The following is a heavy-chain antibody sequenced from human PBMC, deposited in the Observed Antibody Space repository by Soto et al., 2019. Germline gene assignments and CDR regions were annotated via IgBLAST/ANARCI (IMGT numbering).Heavy chain of an antibody. CDR1: GYPFITHS. D-gene: IGHD4-4*01. CDR2: VSAYTGKK. J-gene: IGHJ4*02. CDR3: VRGRDSPDF. V-gene: IGHV1-18*01. Sequence: VQLVQSGPEMKRPGASLKVSCKASGYPFITHSVTWVRRAPGQGLEWMGWVSAYTGKKSYSQNLQGRITMSMDTSTNTAYMELRRLKSDDTAVYYCVRGRDSPDFWGQGTLVSVSS.